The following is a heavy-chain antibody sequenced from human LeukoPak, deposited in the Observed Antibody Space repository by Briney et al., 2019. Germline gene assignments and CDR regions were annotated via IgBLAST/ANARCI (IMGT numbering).Heavy chain of an antibody. CDR1: GFTFSSHG. J-gene: IGHJ6*03. Sequence: PGGSLRLSCAASGFTFSSHGMNWIRQPPGKGLEWIGEINHSGSTNYNPSLKSRVTISVDTSKNQFSLRLTSVTAADTAVYYCARRFGRKFGERFYYYHYMDVWGKGTTVTISS. V-gene: IGHV4-34*01. CDR3: ARRFGRKFGERFYYYHYMDV. D-gene: IGHD3-10*01. CDR2: INHSGST.